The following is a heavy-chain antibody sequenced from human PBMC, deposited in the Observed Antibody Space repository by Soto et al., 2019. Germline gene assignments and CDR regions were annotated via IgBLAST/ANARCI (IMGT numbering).Heavy chain of an antibody. CDR2: VYYTGST. CDR1: GGSPRGSY. J-gene: IGHJ2*01. Sequence: SVSGGSPRGSYWIWCRQPPGKGLEWLGYVYYTGSTNYSPSLRSRVSISVDTSKNEFSLRLSSVTAADKAVYFFAWCYGDPRALLSYPSQRTSDL. D-gene: IGHD4-17*01. CDR3: AWCYGDPRALLSYPSQRTSDL. V-gene: IGHV4-59*01.